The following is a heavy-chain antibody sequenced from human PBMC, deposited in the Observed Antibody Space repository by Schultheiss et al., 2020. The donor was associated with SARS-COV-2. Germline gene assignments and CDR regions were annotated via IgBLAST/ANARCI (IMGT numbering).Heavy chain of an antibody. Sequence: SVKVSCKASGGTFSSYAISWVRQAPGQGLEWMGGIIPIFGTANYAQKFQGRVTITADKSTSTAYMELRSLRSDDTAVYYCARAPYIVVVPAATYYMDVWGKGTTVTVSS. V-gene: IGHV1-69*06. J-gene: IGHJ6*03. CDR3: ARAPYIVVVPAATYYMDV. D-gene: IGHD2-2*01. CDR2: IIPIFGTA. CDR1: GGTFSSYA.